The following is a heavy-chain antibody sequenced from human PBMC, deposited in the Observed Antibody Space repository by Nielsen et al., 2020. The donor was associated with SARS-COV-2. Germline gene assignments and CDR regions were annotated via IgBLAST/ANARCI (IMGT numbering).Heavy chain of an antibody. CDR3: AKDHRGYSYGGGYYYYGMDV. CDR1: GFTFSSYG. CDR2: ISYDGSNK. D-gene: IGHD5-18*01. J-gene: IGHJ6*02. V-gene: IGHV3-30*18. Sequence: GESLKISCAASGFTFSSYGMHWVRQAPGKGLEWVAVISYDGSNKYYADSVKGRFTISRDNSKNTLYLQMNSLRAEDTAVYYCAKDHRGYSYGGGYYYYGMDVWGQGTTVTVSS.